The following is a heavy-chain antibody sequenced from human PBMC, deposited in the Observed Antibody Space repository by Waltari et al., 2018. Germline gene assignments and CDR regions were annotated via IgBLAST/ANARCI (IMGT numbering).Heavy chain of an antibody. CDR1: GGSIRSVDGD. V-gene: IGHV4-30-4*08. D-gene: IGHD3-10*01. CDR2: IDHSGRT. Sequence: QVHLQESGPGLVKTSQPLSLTCSFSGGSIRSVDGDWSWIRQPPGKCPEWIGYIDHSGRTDYNPSLRSRVTISVDTSKNQFSLRLRSVTATDTAVYYCARSLAGLFEALDIWGQGTRVTVSS. CDR3: ARSLAGLFEALDI. J-gene: IGHJ3*02.